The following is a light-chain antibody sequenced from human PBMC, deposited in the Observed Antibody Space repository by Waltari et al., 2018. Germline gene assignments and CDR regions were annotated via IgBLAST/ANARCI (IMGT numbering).Light chain of an antibody. J-gene: IGKJ2*03. CDR2: DAS. Sequence: DVQLTQSPSSLSASVGDRVTITCQASQDIYNYLNWFQQKPGKAPKLLTYDASNWETGVPSRFSGSRSGTDFTFTISRLQTEDVATYYCQQYENFPYSFGQGTKLEIK. CDR3: QQYENFPYS. V-gene: IGKV1-33*01. CDR1: QDIYNY.